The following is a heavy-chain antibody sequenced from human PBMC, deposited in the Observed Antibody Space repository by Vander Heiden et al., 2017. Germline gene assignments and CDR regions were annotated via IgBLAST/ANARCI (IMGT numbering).Heavy chain of an antibody. CDR1: GGSIISYTSY. CDR3: ARGTGSYSSNLDY. Sequence: QLQLQASGPGLVKPSETLSPTCTAAGGSIISYTSYWGWIRQPPGKGLEWIGSIYYSGITYYNPSLKSRVTISLDTPKNQFSLNLSSVTDADTAVYYCARGTGSYSSNLDYWGQGTLVTVSS. D-gene: IGHD1-26*01. J-gene: IGHJ4*02. V-gene: IGHV4-39*01. CDR2: IYYSGIT.